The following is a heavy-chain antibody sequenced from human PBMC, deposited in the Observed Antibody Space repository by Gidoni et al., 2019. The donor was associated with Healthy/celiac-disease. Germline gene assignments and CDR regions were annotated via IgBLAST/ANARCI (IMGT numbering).Heavy chain of an antibody. V-gene: IGHV1-69*06. CDR1: GGTFRSYA. CDR3: ARGLHKSHHYGDYAFDY. CDR2: IIPIFGTA. J-gene: IGHJ4*02. Sequence: QVQLVQSWAEVKKPGSSVKVSCKSSGGTFRSYAISWVRQAPGQGLEWMGGIIPIFGTANYAQKFQGRVTSTADKSTSTAYMELSSLRSEDTAVYYCARGLHKSHHYGDYAFDYWGQGTLVTVSS. D-gene: IGHD4-17*01.